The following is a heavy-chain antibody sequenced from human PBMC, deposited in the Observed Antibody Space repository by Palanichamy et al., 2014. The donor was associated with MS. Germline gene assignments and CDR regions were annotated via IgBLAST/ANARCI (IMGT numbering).Heavy chain of an antibody. D-gene: IGHD5-12*01. Sequence: ISRDNSKNTVFLQMNSLRAEDTALYYCAMWLSGSNDYFEYWGQGTLVTVSS. CDR3: AMWLSGSNDYFEY. V-gene: IGHV3-23*01. J-gene: IGHJ4*02.